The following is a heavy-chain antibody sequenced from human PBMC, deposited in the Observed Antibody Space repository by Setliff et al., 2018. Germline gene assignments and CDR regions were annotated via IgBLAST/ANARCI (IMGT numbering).Heavy chain of an antibody. CDR2: IYHAGST. Sequence: SVTLSLTGALSAGSISSGDDSWSWVRQQPGKGLEWIGNIYHAGSTYYKPSLESRVTISIDKPYKQFSLELRSFTAADSAPYYCAIGGCYGSGGSFHNAPFDYWGQGMMVTVSS. CDR3: AIGGCYGSGGSFHNAPFDY. D-gene: IGHD3-10*01. J-gene: IGHJ4*02. V-gene: IGHV4-30-2*01. CDR1: AGSISSGDDS.